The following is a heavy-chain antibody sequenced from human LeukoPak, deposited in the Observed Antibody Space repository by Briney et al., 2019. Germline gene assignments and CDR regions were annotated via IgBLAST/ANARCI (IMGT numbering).Heavy chain of an antibody. D-gene: IGHD3-16*01. Sequence: ASVKVSCKASGYTFTGHSMYWVRQAPGQGLEWMGWIKPNSGGTNYAQKFQGRVTMTTDTSTHTAYMELRSLRSDDTAVYYCARGSHRLYDYVWGTYESKDYWGQGTLVTVSS. CDR2: IKPNSGGT. V-gene: IGHV1-2*02. J-gene: IGHJ4*02. CDR3: ARGSHRLYDYVWGTYESKDY. CDR1: GYTFTGHS.